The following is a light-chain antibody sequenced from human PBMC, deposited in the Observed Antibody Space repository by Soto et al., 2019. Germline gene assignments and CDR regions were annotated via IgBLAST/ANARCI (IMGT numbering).Light chain of an antibody. J-gene: IGLJ1*01. V-gene: IGLV2-11*01. CDR3: SSYAGYYTSV. CDR1: SRDVGGYNY. CDR2: EVS. Sequence: QSALTQPRSVSGSPVQSVTIACNGSSRDVGGYNYVSWYQHNPTKAPKFLISEVSKRPSGVPDRFSGSKSGNTASLTISGLQAEDEADYYCSSYAGYYTSVFGTGTKLTVL.